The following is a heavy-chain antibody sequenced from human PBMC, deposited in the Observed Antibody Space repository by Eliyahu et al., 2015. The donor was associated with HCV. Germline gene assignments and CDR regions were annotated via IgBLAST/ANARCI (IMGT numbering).Heavy chain of an antibody. J-gene: IGHJ6*02. CDR3: ARGTMTTPDYYYYYGMDV. CDR2: INQDGSEK. D-gene: IGHD4-17*01. Sequence: EVQLGESGGGLVQPGGSLSLSCAASGFILRNYWMSWVRQAPGKGPEWVANINQDGSEKYYADSVKGRFTISRDNAKNSLTLQLNSLRAEDTAVYYCARGTMTTPDYYYYYGMDVWGQGTSVTVSS. CDR1: GFILRNYW. V-gene: IGHV3-7*01.